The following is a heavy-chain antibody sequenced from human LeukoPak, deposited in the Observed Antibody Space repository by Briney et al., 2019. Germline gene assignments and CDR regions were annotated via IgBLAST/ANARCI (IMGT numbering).Heavy chain of an antibody. CDR1: GGSISSYY. J-gene: IGHJ4*02. CDR2: IYTSGST. V-gene: IGHV4-4*07. D-gene: IGHD3-22*01. Sequence: PSETLSLTCTVSGGSISSYYWSWIRQPAGEGLEWIGRIYTSGSTNYNPSLRSRVTISVDTSKNQFSLKLSSVTAADTAVYYCATHSPYYYDSSGYLSEIYFDYWGQGTQVTVSS. CDR3: ATHSPYYYDSSGYLSEIYFDY.